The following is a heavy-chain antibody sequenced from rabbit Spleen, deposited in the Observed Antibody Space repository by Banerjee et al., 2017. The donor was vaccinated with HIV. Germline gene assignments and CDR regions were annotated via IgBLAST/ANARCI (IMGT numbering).Heavy chain of an antibody. CDR1: GFSFSSRYY. CDR3: AREASSGWGVVSFYFNL. Sequence: QSLEESGGDLVKPGASLTLTCTASGFSFSSRYYICWVRQAPGKGLEWIACIDSGSSGSTYYASWAKGRFTISKTSSTTVTLQMTSLTAADTATYFCAREASSGWGVVSFYFNLWGPGTLVTVS. CDR2: IDSGSSGST. D-gene: IGHD4-1*01. V-gene: IGHV1S40*01. J-gene: IGHJ4*01.